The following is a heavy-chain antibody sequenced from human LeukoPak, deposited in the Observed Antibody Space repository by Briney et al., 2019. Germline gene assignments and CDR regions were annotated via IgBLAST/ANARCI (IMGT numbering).Heavy chain of an antibody. D-gene: IGHD1-26*01. CDR2: ISSSSSYI. Sequence: TGGSLRLSCAASGFTFSSYSMNWVRQAPGKGLDWVSSISSSSSYIYYADSVKGRFTISRDNAKNSLYLQMNSLRAEDTAVYYCARLNGSPFDYWDQGTLVTVSS. J-gene: IGHJ4*02. CDR3: ARLNGSPFDY. CDR1: GFTFSSYS. V-gene: IGHV3-21*01.